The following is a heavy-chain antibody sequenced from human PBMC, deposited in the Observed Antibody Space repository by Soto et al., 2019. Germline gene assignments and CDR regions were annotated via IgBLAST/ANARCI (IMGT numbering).Heavy chain of an antibody. CDR3: AREYTTNVVGPPGH. V-gene: IGHV3-11*01. D-gene: IGHD2-2*01. CDR1: GFTFSDFY. J-gene: IGHJ4*02. Sequence: QVQLVESGGGLVKPGGSLRLSCAASGFTFSDFYMTWIRQAPGKWLEWVAYISSSGSTIFYADSVKGRFTISRDNANNSVFLQMSSLRGEDTAVYYCAREYTTNVVGPPGHWGQGTLVSVSS. CDR2: ISSSGSTI.